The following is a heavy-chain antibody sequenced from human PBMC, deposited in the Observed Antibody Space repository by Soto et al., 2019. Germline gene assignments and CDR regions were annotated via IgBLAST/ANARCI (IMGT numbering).Heavy chain of an antibody. CDR3: ARDGKGEYTYGYWFDP. Sequence: QVQLQESGPGLVKPSQTLSLTCTVTGGSISSGGYYWHWIRQHPGKGLEYIGYIYSSGSTYYTPSLESRVTISVDKSKNQFSLELSSVTDADTAVYYCARDGKGEYTYGYWFDPWGQGTLVTVSS. D-gene: IGHD5-18*01. J-gene: IGHJ5*02. CDR2: IYSSGST. CDR1: GGSISSGGYY. V-gene: IGHV4-31*03.